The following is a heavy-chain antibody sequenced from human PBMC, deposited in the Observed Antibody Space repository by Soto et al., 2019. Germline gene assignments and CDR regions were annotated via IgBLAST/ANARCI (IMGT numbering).Heavy chain of an antibody. Sequence: QVQLQESGPGLVKPSQTLSLTCTVSGGSINSDFYYWTWIRQHPGKGLEWLGYIYYSGSTYYNPSLKNRITMSLDTSKNQFSLKLSSVTAADTAVYYCARQYHSSGYWFDYWGQGTLVTVSS. V-gene: IGHV4-31*03. J-gene: IGHJ4*02. CDR1: GGSINSDFYY. D-gene: IGHD3-22*01. CDR2: IYYSGST. CDR3: ARQYHSSGYWFDY.